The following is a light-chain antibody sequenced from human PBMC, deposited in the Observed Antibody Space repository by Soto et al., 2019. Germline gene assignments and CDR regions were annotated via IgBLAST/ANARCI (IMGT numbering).Light chain of an antibody. CDR1: QTVNAW. J-gene: IGKJ1*01. Sequence: DIQMTQSPSTLSASLGDRVTITCRASQTVNAWLAWYQHKPGKAPKPLIYDASSLESGVPARFSGSRSGTEFNLTISSLQPDDVGTYYCQQYNTHSGTFGQGTKVDIK. CDR3: QQYNTHSGT. V-gene: IGKV1-5*01. CDR2: DAS.